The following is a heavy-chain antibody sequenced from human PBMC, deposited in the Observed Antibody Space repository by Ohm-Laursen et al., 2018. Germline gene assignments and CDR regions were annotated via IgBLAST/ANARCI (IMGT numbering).Heavy chain of an antibody. CDR2: IYYSGST. D-gene: IGHD3-3*01. J-gene: IGHJ4*02. Sequence: SETLSLTCTVFGGSIRSYYWSWIRQPPGKGLEWIGYIYYSGSTNYNPSLKSRVTISVDTSKNQFSLKLSSVTAADTAVYYCARGASYDFWSGYYLPGWGQGTLVTVSS. V-gene: IGHV4-59*08. CDR3: ARGASYDFWSGYYLPG. CDR1: GGSIRSYY.